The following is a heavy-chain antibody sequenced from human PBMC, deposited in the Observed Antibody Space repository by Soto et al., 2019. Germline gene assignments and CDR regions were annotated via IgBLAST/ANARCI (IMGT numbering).Heavy chain of an antibody. CDR3: AKGPSVGVTMIVVPGAFDI. Sequence: PVGSLRLSCAASGFTFSSYGMHWVRQAPGKGLEWVAVTSYDGSNKYYADSVKGRFTISRDNSKNTLYLQMNSLRAEDTAVYYCAKGPSVGVTMIVVPGAFDIWGQGTMVTVSS. D-gene: IGHD3-22*01. CDR2: TSYDGSNK. J-gene: IGHJ3*02. CDR1: GFTFSSYG. V-gene: IGHV3-30*18.